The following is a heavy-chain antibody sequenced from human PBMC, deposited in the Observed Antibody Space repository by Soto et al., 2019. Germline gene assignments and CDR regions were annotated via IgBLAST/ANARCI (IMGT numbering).Heavy chain of an antibody. D-gene: IGHD4-4*01. CDR3: ARDYSNYYFDY. CDR2: IWYDGSNK. V-gene: IGHV3-33*01. CDR1: GFTFISYG. J-gene: IGHJ4*02. Sequence: PGGSLRLSCAASGFTFISYGMHWVRQAPGKGLEWVAVIWYDGSNKYYADSVKGRFTISRDNSKNTLYLQMNSLRAEDTAVYYCARDYSNYYFDYWGQGTLVTVSS.